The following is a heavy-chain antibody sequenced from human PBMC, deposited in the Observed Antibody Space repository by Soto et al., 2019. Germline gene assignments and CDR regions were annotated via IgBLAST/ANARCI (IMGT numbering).Heavy chain of an antibody. V-gene: IGHV3-23*01. CDR2: ISGSGGST. Sequence: EVQLLESGGGLVQPGGSLRLSCAASGFTFSSYAMSWVRQAPGKGLEWVSAISGSGGSTYYADSVKGRFTISRDNSKNTLYLQMNSLRAEDTAVYYCAKGRYSSSWIRYGMDVWGQGTTVTVSS. CDR3: AKGRYSSSWIRYGMDV. D-gene: IGHD6-13*01. CDR1: GFTFSSYA. J-gene: IGHJ6*02.